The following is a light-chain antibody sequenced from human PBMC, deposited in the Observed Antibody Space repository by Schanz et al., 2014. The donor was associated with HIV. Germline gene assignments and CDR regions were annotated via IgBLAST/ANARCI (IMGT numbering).Light chain of an antibody. J-gene: IGLJ3*02. V-gene: IGLV1-51*01. Sequence: QSVLTQPPSVSAAPGQKVTISCSGSSSNIGNNFVSWYQHLPGTAPKLLIYDNNKRPSGVPDRFSGSKSGTSATLGISGLQAEDEADYFCQSFDSSLNGVVFGGGTKLTVL. CDR2: DNN. CDR1: SSNIGNNF. CDR3: QSFDSSLNGVV.